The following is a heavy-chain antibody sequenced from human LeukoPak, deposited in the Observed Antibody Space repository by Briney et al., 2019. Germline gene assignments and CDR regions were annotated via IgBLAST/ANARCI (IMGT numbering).Heavy chain of an antibody. CDR3: AKDPDTAIVGYFDY. CDR1: GFTFNTYV. J-gene: IGHJ4*02. Sequence: GGSLRLSCAVSGFTFNTYVMSWVRQAPGKGLEWVSDISGSGGSTYYADSVKGRFTISRDNSKNTLYLQVNSLRAEDTAVYYCAKDPDTAIVGYFDYWGQGTLVTVYS. D-gene: IGHD5-18*01. CDR2: ISGSGGST. V-gene: IGHV3-23*01.